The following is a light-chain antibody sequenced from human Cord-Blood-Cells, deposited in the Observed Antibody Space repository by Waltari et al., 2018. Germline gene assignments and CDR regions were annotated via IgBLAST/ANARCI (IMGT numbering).Light chain of an antibody. CDR2: EGS. CDR1: SSDVGSYNL. CDR3: CSYAGSSTWV. V-gene: IGLV2-23*01. J-gene: IGLJ3*02. Sequence: QSALTQPASVSGSPAQSITISCTGTSSDVGSYNLVSWYHQHPGKAPKLMIYEGSKRPSGVSKRFSGSKSGNTASLTISGLQAEDEADYYCCSYAGSSTWVFGGGTKLTVL.